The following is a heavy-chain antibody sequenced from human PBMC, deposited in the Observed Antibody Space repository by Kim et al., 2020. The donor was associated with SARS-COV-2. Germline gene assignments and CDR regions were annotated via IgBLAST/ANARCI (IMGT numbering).Heavy chain of an antibody. Sequence: GGSLRLSCAASGFTFSSYSMNWVRQAPGKGLEWVSSISSSSSYIYYADSVKGRFTISRDNAKNSLYLQMNSLRAEDTAVYYCARVTGGYYDRYFDYWGQGTLVTVSS. V-gene: IGHV3-21*01. CDR3: ARVTGGYYDRYFDY. D-gene: IGHD3-22*01. CDR2: ISSSSSYI. J-gene: IGHJ4*02. CDR1: GFTFSSYS.